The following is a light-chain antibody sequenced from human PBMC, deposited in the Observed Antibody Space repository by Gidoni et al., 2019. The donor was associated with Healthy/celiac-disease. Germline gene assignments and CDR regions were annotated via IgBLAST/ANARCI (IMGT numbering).Light chain of an antibody. CDR3: QSYDSSLSVHVV. Sequence: QSVLTQPPSVSGAPGHRVTISCTGSSSNIGAGYDVHWSQQLPGTAPKLLIHGNSNRPSGVPDRFSGSKSGTSASLAITGLQAEDEADYYCQSYDSSLSVHVVFGGGTKLTVL. V-gene: IGLV1-40*01. CDR1: SSNIGAGYD. CDR2: GNS. J-gene: IGLJ2*01.